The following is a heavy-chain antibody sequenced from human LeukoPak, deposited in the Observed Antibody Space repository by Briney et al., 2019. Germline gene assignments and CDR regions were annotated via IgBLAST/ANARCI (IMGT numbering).Heavy chain of an antibody. CDR3: TRSIVD. CDR2: IKNDGSEK. CDR1: GFSSSSHW. J-gene: IGHJ4*02. Sequence: GGSLRLSCEASGFSSSSHWMDWVRQAPGKGLEWVANIKNDGSEKYFVDSVKSRFTISRDNAKGSLYLQVNNLRAEDTAIYYCTRSIVDWGQGILVTVSS. V-gene: IGHV3-7*05. D-gene: IGHD2-21*01.